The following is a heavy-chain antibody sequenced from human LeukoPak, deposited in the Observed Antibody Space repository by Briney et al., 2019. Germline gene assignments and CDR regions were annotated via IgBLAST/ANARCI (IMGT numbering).Heavy chain of an antibody. D-gene: IGHD4-17*01. Sequence: PGGSLRLSCAASGFTFSSYAMHWVRQAPGKGLEWVAVISYDGSNKYYADSVKGRFTISRDNSKNTLYLQMNSLRAEDTAVYYCARENYGDYPFDYWGQGTLVTVSS. CDR2: ISYDGSNK. CDR3: ARENYGDYPFDY. V-gene: IGHV3-30*04. CDR1: GFTFSSYA. J-gene: IGHJ4*02.